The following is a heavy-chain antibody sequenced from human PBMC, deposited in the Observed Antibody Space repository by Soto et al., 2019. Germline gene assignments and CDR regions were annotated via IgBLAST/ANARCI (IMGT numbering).Heavy chain of an antibody. CDR2: INSNGGKT. Sequence: RHGGSLGIGCASSRVRVSSSVRAVVLKNTGKGLEWVSGINSNGGKTGYADSVKGRFTISRDSAKNSLYLQMNSLRAEDTAFYHCAREYGSGSSVPWFDPWGQRTLVLVSS. CDR3: AREYGSGSSVPWFDP. CDR1: RVRVSSSV. D-gene: IGHD3-10*01. J-gene: IGHJ5*02. V-gene: IGHV3-20*01.